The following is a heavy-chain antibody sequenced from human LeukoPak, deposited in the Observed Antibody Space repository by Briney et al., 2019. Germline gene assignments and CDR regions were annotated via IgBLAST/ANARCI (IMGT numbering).Heavy chain of an antibody. J-gene: IGHJ4*02. D-gene: IGHD6-19*01. CDR2: INHSGST. V-gene: IGHV4-34*01. Sequence: SETLSLTCAVYGGSFSGYYWSWIRPPPGKGLEWIGEINHSGSTNYNPSLKSRVTISVDTSKNQFSLKLSSVTAADTAVYYCARVRVGQWLVPYIDYWGQGTLVTVSS. CDR3: ARVRVGQWLVPYIDY. CDR1: GGSFSGYY.